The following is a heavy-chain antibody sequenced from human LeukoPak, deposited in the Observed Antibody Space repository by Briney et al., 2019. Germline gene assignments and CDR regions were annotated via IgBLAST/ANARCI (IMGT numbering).Heavy chain of an antibody. CDR1: GYTFTANF. Sequence: ASVKVSCKTSGYTFTANFMHWVRQAPGQGLEWMGWINPNSGGTNYAQKFQGRVTMTRDTSISTAYMELSRLRSDDTAVYYCARNTDYYYYYMDVWGKGTTVTISS. V-gene: IGHV1-2*02. CDR2: INPNSGGT. CDR3: ARNTDYYYYYMDV. J-gene: IGHJ6*03.